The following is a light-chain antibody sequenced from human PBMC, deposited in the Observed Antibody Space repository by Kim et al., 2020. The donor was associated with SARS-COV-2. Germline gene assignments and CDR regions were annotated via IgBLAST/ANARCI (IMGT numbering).Light chain of an antibody. J-gene: IGKJ2*01. Sequence: EIVLTQSPATLSLSPVERATLSCRASQSVSIYLAWYQQKPGQAPRLLIYDAFNRATGIPARFSGSGSGTDFTLTISSLAPEDSAVYYCQQRSNWYTFGQGTKL. CDR2: DAF. V-gene: IGKV3-11*01. CDR3: QQRSNWYT. CDR1: QSVSIY.